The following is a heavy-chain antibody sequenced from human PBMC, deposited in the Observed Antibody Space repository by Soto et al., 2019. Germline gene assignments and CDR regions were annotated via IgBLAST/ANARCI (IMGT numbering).Heavy chain of an antibody. J-gene: IGHJ6*02. V-gene: IGHV3-7*01. CDR1: GLTFRIYW. CDR2: IKQDGSEK. D-gene: IGHD6-13*01. CDR3: ARDEAAAGIVDGMDV. Sequence: GGSLRLSCAASGLTFRIYWMSWFRQAPGKGLEWVANIKQDGSEKYYVDSVKGRFTISRDNAKNSLYLQMYSLRAEDTAVYYCARDEAAAGIVDGMDVWGQGTTVTVSS.